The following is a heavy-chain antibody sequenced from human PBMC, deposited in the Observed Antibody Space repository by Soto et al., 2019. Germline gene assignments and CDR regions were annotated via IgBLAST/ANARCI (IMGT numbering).Heavy chain of an antibody. D-gene: IGHD2-2*01. CDR1: GYTFTSHD. V-gene: IGHV1-8*01. Sequence: QVQLVQSGAEVKKPGASVKVSCKASGYTFTSHDINWMRQATGQGLEWMGWMNPNSGHTNYAQKFQGRVTMTRDTSISTAYMEFTNLRSEDTAIYYCASDMSTTWGQGTLVTASS. CDR3: ASDMSTT. CDR2: MNPNSGHT. J-gene: IGHJ5*02.